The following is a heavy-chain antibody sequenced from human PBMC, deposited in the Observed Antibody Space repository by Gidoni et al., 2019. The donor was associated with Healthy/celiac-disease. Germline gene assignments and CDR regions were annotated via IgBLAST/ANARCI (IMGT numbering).Heavy chain of an antibody. Sequence: QLQLQESGSGLVKPSQTLSLTCAVSGGSLSSGGYSWSWIRQPPGKGLEWIGYIYHSGSTYYNPSLKSRVTISVDRSKNQFSLKLSSVTAADTAVYYCARGATVVPWYYYYGMDVWGQGTTVTVSS. CDR2: IYHSGST. V-gene: IGHV4-30-2*01. CDR3: ARGATVVPWYYYYGMDV. CDR1: GGSLSSGGYS. J-gene: IGHJ6*02. D-gene: IGHD4-17*01.